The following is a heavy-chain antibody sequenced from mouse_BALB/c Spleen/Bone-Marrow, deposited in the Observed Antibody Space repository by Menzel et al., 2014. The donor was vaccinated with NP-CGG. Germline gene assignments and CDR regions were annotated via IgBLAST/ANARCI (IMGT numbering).Heavy chain of an antibody. D-gene: IGHD1-2*01. J-gene: IGHJ4*01. V-gene: IGHV14-3*02. Sequence: EVKVEESGAELVKPGASVKLSCTASGLNIKDTYMHWVKQRPEQGLEWIGRIDPANGNTKYDPKFQGKATITTDTSSNTAYLQVSSLTSEDTAVYYCASATTATYYAMDYWGQGTSVTVSS. CDR2: IDPANGNT. CDR3: ASATTATYYAMDY. CDR1: GLNIKDTY.